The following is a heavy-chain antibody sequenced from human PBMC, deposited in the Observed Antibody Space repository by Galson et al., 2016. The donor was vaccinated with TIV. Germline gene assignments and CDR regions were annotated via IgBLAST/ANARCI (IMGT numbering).Heavy chain of an antibody. V-gene: IGHV4-4*07. CDR3: ARDWWVTYPDSPYFDF. Sequence: ATLSLTCTVSGASISDYYWSWIRQPAGKGLEWIGRMYIPGSTSYNPSLESRVTMSADTSKNQFSLKVDSVTAADTAVYYCARDWWVTYPDSPYFDFWGQGILVTVSS. CDR1: GASISDYY. CDR2: MYIPGST. D-gene: IGHD2-15*01. J-gene: IGHJ4*02.